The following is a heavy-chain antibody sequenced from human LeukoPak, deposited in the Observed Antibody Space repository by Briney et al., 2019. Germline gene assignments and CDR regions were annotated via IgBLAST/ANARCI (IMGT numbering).Heavy chain of an antibody. CDR2: IIPILGIA. V-gene: IGHV1-69*04. CDR1: GGTFSSYA. J-gene: IGHJ4*02. Sequence: GASVKVSCKASGGTFSSYAISWVRQAPGQGLEWMGRIIPILGIANYAQKFQGRVTITADKSTSTAYMELSSLRSEDTAVYYCASSVLEWSPPRFDYWGQGTLVTVSS. D-gene: IGHD3-3*01. CDR3: ASSVLEWSPPRFDY.